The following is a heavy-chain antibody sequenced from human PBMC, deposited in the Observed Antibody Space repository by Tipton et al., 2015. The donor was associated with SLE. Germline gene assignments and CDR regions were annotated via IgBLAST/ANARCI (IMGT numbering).Heavy chain of an antibody. J-gene: IGHJ4*02. CDR1: GGSISSYA. V-gene: IGHV1-69*01. CDR3: ARDEVAGRIVGAFEKY. CDR2: IISIFGPA. D-gene: IGHD1-26*01. Sequence: QVQLVQSGPEVKKPGSSVMVSCKAPGGSISSYAISWVRQAPGQGLEWMGGIISIFGPANYAQKFQGRVTITADESTSTVYMELRSLRSEDTAVYYCARDEVAGRIVGAFEKYWGQGTLVTVTS.